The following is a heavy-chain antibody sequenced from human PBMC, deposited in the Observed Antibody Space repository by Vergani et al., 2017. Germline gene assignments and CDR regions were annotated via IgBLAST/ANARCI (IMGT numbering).Heavy chain of an antibody. J-gene: IGHJ6*02. Sequence: QVQLQESGPGLVKPSETLSLTCAVVGFSIRSGYYWGWIRQPPGKGLEWIGSAHRSGTTYYNPSLKSRVTMSIDMSKNQISLKVSSVTAADTAIYYCARDVVSTTPLHGMDVWGQGTAVTVSS. CDR3: ARDVVSTTPLHGMDV. V-gene: IGHV4-38-2*01. CDR1: GFSIRSGYY. D-gene: IGHD5/OR15-5a*01. CDR2: AHRSGTT.